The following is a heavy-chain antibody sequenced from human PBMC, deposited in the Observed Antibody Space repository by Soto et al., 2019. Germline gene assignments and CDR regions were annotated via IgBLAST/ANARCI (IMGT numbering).Heavy chain of an antibody. CDR1: GFTFSSYS. D-gene: IGHD3-22*01. CDR3: AGGYFPTDSSGDYYYYGMDV. CDR2: ISSSSNYI. J-gene: IGHJ6*02. V-gene: IGHV3-21*01. Sequence: EVQLVESGGGLVRPGGSLRLSCTASGFTFSSYSMNWVRQAPGKGLEWVSSISSSSNYIYYADSVKGRFTISRDNAKNSLYLKMNTLRAEDTAVYYCAGGYFPTDSSGDYYYYGMDVWGQGTTVTVSS.